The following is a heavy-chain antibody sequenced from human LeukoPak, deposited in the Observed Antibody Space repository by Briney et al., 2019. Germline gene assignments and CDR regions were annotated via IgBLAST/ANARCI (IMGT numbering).Heavy chain of an antibody. CDR1: GYSISSGYY. J-gene: IGHJ4*02. Sequence: KPSETLSLTCAVSGYSISSGYYWGWIRQPPGKGLEWIGSIYHSGSTYYNPSLKSRVTISVDTSKNQFSLKLSSVTAVDTAVYYCAVDEGSCDYWGQGTLVTVSS. V-gene: IGHV4-38-2*01. CDR2: IYHSGST. CDR3: AVDEGSCDY.